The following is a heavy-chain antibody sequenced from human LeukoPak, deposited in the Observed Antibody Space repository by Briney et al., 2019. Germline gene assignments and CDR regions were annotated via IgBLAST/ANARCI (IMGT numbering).Heavy chain of an antibody. CDR3: ARDRSAVVIISALDY. CDR2: INPNSGGT. D-gene: IGHD3-3*01. CDR1: GYTFTGYY. Sequence: AASVKVSCKASGYTFTGYYIHWVRQAPGQGLEWMGWINPNSGGTNYAQKFQGRVTMTRDTSISTAYMELSRLRSDDTAVYYCARDRSAVVIISALDYWGQGTLVTVSS. V-gene: IGHV1-2*02. J-gene: IGHJ4*02.